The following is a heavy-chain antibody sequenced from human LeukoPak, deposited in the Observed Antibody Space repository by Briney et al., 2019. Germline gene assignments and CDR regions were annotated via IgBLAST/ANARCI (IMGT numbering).Heavy chain of an antibody. J-gene: IGHJ4*02. Sequence: PGGSLRLSCAASGFSFSSYSMNWVRQAPGKGLEWISSISPSTSTIYYADSVKGRFTISRDNAENSLYLQMNSLRAEDTAVYYCARKGEHYGSGSFSYWGQGTLVTVSS. D-gene: IGHD3-10*01. CDR1: GFSFSSYS. CDR3: ARKGEHYGSGSFSY. CDR2: ISPSTSTI. V-gene: IGHV3-48*01.